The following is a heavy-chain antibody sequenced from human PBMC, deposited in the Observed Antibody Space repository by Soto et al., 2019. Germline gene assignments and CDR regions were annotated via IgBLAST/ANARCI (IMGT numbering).Heavy chain of an antibody. CDR1: GYTFSTSG. V-gene: IGHV1-18*01. Sequence: QAQLEQSGAEVKKPGASVKVSCKSSGYTFSTSGISWVRQAPGQGLEWMGWISTYNGDANYAQRCQVRVTMTTDTSTSTTFMELRSLRSDDTAVYYCAREGPRPYYYYGMDVWGQGTTVTVSS. D-gene: IGHD6-6*01. CDR3: AREGPRPYYYYGMDV. J-gene: IGHJ6*02. CDR2: ISTYNGDA.